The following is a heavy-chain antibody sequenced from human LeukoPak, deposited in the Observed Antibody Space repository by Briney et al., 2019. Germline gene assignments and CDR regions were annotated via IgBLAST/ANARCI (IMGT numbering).Heavy chain of an antibody. CDR2: IYSSGST. D-gene: IGHD6-13*01. CDR1: GGSISSDY. J-gene: IGHJ4*02. Sequence: KPSGTLSLTCTVSGGSISSDYWSWIRQPPGKGLEWIAYIYSSGSTNYNPSLKSRVTISVDTSKNQFSLKLSSVTPADTAVYYCARGPYSSSWLFDSWGQGTLVTVSS. V-gene: IGHV4-59*01. CDR3: ARGPYSSSWLFDS.